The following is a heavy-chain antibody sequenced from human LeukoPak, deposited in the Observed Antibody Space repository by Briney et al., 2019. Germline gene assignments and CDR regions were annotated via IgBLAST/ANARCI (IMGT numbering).Heavy chain of an antibody. CDR3: ASPKLERYSGSPYY. CDR2: IIPIFGIA. V-gene: IGHV1-69*04. Sequence: PVKVSCKASGGTFSSYAISWVRQAPGQGLEWMGRIIPIFGIANYAQKFQGRVTITADKSTSTAYMELSSLRPEDTAVYYCASPKLERYSGSPYYWGQGTLVTVSS. CDR1: GGTFSSYA. D-gene: IGHD1-26*01. J-gene: IGHJ4*02.